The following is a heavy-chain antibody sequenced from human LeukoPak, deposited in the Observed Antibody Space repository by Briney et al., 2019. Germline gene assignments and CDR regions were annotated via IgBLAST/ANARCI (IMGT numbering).Heavy chain of an antibody. V-gene: IGHV1-2*02. CDR1: GYTFTGYY. CDR3: ASNDYGDYASLDP. Sequence: ASVKVSCKASGYTFTGYYMHWVRQAPGQGLEWMGWINPNSGGTNYAQKFQGRVTMTRDTSFSTAYMELSRLRSDDTAVYYCASNDYGDYASLDPWGQGTLVTVSS. D-gene: IGHD4-17*01. CDR2: INPNSGGT. J-gene: IGHJ5*02.